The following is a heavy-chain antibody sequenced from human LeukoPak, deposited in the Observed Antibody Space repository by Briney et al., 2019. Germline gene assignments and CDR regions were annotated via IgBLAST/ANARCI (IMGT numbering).Heavy chain of an antibody. CDR1: GFTFNTYT. CDR3: VGGDSREL. CDR2: IGRTSVDK. V-gene: IGHV3-21*01. J-gene: IGHJ4*02. D-gene: IGHD3-22*01. Sequence: GGSLRLSCAGSGFTFNTYTMNWVRQAPGKGLEWISSIGRTSVDKYYAASVRGRFTISRDNSKNALYVEMSSLRAEDTAVYYCVGGDSRELWGQGTLVTVSS.